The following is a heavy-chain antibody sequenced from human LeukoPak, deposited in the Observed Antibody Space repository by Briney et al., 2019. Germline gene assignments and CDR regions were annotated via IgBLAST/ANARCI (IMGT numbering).Heavy chain of an antibody. D-gene: IGHD4-17*01. Sequence: GGSLRLSCAASGFTFSSYAMHWVRQAPGKGLEWVAVISYGGSNKYYADSVRGRFTISRDNSKNTLYLQMNSLRAEDTAVYYCARDYGDPQNRYYYYGMDVWGQGTTVTVSS. CDR2: ISYGGSNK. CDR1: GFTFSSYA. J-gene: IGHJ6*02. V-gene: IGHV3-30-3*01. CDR3: ARDYGDPQNRYYYYGMDV.